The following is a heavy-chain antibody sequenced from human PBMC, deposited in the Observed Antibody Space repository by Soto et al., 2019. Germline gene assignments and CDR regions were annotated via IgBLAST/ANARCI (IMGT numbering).Heavy chain of an antibody. Sequence: PSETLSLTCGVSGYSISSGYYWGWIRQPPGKGLEWIGSIYHSGTTYSNPSLKSRVTISVDTSKNQFSLKLSSVTAADTAVYYCARNYEFYYDSTSYYSRRFDYWGHGT. J-gene: IGHJ4*01. D-gene: IGHD3-22*01. CDR2: IYHSGTT. CDR1: GYSISSGYY. CDR3: ARNYEFYYDSTSYYSRRFDY. V-gene: IGHV4-38-2*01.